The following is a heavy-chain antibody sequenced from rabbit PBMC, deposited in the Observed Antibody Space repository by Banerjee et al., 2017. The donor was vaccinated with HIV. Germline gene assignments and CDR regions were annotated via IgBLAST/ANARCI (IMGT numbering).Heavy chain of an antibody. J-gene: IGHJ3*01. CDR1: GFDFSSYG. D-gene: IGHD7-1*01. V-gene: IGHV1S45*01. Sequence: QEQLKESGGGLVQPGGSLKLSCKASGFDFSSYGVSWVRQAPGKGLKWIGCIHIGSGSTYYASWAKGRFTISKTSSTTVTLQMTSLTAADTATYFCARGDDTAGYGISLWGQGTLVTVS. CDR2: IHIGSGST. CDR3: ARGDDTAGYGISL.